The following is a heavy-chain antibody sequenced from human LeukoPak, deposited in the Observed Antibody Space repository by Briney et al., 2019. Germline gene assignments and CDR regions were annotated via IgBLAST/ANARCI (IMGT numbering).Heavy chain of an antibody. CDR3: ARSPDTAMVTNFDY. CDR2: IYYSGST. Sequence: SETLSLTCTVSGGSISSSSYYWGWIRQPPGKGLEWIGYIYYSGSTNYNPSLKSRVTISVDTSKNQFSLKLSSVTAADTAVYYCARSPDTAMVTNFDYWGQGTLVTVSS. CDR1: GGSISSSSYY. J-gene: IGHJ4*02. D-gene: IGHD5-18*01. V-gene: IGHV4-61*05.